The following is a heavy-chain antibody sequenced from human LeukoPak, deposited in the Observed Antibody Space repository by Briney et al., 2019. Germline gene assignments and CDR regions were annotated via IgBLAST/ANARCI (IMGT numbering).Heavy chain of an antibody. Sequence: GGSLRLSCAASGFTFSDYYMGWIRQAPGKGLEWVANIKQDGSEKYYVDSVKGRFTISRDNAKNSLYLQMNSLRAEDTAVYYCARDLRDGYNILHYWGQGTLVTVSS. CDR2: IKQDGSEK. CDR1: GFTFSDYY. J-gene: IGHJ4*02. D-gene: IGHD5-24*01. V-gene: IGHV3-7*01. CDR3: ARDLRDGYNILHY.